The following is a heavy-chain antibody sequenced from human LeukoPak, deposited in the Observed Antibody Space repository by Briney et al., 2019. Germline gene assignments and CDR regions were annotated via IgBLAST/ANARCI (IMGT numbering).Heavy chain of an antibody. CDR3: ARGYSYGGYYFDY. CDR1: GFTFSSYA. V-gene: IGHV3-23*01. J-gene: IGHJ4*02. Sequence: GGSLRLSCAASGFTFSSYAMSWVRPAPGKGLEWVSAISGSGGSTYYADSVKGRFTISRDNSKNTLYLQMNSLRAEDTAVYYCARGYSYGGYYFDYWGQGTLVTVSS. CDR2: ISGSGGST. D-gene: IGHD5-18*01.